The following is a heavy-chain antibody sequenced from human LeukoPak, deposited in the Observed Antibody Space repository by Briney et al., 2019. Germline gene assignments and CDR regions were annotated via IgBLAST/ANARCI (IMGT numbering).Heavy chain of an antibody. D-gene: IGHD3-22*01. V-gene: IGHV1-2*02. CDR3: ARERYYYDSSGYYLYYFDY. Sequence: GASVTVSCKASGYTFTGYYMHWVRQAPGQGLEWMGWINPNSGGTNYAQKFQGRVTMARDTSISTAYMELSRLRSDDTAVYYCARERYYYDSSGYYLYYFDYWGQGTLVTVSS. CDR2: INPNSGGT. CDR1: GYTFTGYY. J-gene: IGHJ4*02.